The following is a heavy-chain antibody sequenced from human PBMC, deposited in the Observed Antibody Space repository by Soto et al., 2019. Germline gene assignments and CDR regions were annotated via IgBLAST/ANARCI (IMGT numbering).Heavy chain of an antibody. CDR1: GGTFSSYT. V-gene: IGHV1-69*02. D-gene: IGHD3-16*02. Sequence: QVQLVQSGAEVKKPGSSVKVSCKASGGTFSSYTISWVRQAPGQGLEWMGRIIPILGIANYAQKFQGRVTITADKSTSPAYRELSSLRSEDTAVYYCARGVDYIWGSYRPYFDYWGQGTLVTVSS. J-gene: IGHJ4*02. CDR2: IIPILGIA. CDR3: ARGVDYIWGSYRPYFDY.